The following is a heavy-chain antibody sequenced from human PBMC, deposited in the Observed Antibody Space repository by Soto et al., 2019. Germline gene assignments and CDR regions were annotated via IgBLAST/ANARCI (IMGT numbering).Heavy chain of an antibody. CDR1: GGTFSSYA. CDR2: IIPIFGTA. J-gene: IGHJ4*02. V-gene: IGHV1-69*13. D-gene: IGHD6-19*01. Sequence: ASVKVSCKASGGTFSSYAISWVRQAPGQGLEWMGGIIPIFGTANYAQKFQGRVTITADESTSTAYMELSSLRSEDTAVYYCARGSQVAVAVYFDYWGQGTLVTVSS. CDR3: ARGSQVAVAVYFDY.